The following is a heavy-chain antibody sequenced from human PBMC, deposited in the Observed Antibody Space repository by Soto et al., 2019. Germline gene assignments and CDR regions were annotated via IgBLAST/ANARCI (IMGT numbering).Heavy chain of an antibody. CDR3: AKVFLGHLVGFDY. CDR2: ISGSGGST. J-gene: IGHJ4*02. V-gene: IGHV3-23*01. CDR1: GFTFSSYA. D-gene: IGHD6-6*01. Sequence: EVQLLESGGGLVQPGGSLRLSCAASGFTFSSYAMSWVRQAPGKGLEGVSAISGSGGSTYYADSVKGRFTISRDNSKNTLYLEMNSLTAEDTAVYYCAKVFLGHLVGFDYWGQGTLVTVSS.